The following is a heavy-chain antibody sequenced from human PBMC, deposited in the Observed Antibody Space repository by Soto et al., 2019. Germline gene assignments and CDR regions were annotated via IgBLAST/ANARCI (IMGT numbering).Heavy chain of an antibody. V-gene: IGHV3-7*03. CDR1: GLTFSIYW. CDR3: ARDRRAYRGSYSGWNYYYRMDV. D-gene: IGHD1-26*01. J-gene: IGHJ6*02. Sequence: GGSLRLSCAASGLTFSIYWMSWVRQAPGKGLEWVANIKQDGSEKYYVDSVKGRFTISRYDAKNSLYLQMNSLRAEDTAVYYCARDRRAYRGSYSGWNYYYRMDVWGQGTTVTVSS. CDR2: IKQDGSEK.